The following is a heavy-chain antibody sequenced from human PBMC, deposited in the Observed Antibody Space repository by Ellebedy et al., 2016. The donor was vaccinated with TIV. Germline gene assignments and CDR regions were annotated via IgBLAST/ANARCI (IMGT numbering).Heavy chain of an antibody. V-gene: IGHV4-34*01. J-gene: IGHJ4*02. CDR3: ARRRAAGTPFDY. Sequence: MPSETLSLTCAVYGGSFSGYYWSWIRQPPGKGLEWIGEINHSGSTNYNPSLKSRVTVSVDTSKNQFSLKLSSVTAADTAVYYCARRRAAGTPFDYWGQGTLVTVSS. CDR2: INHSGST. D-gene: IGHD6-13*01. CDR1: GGSFSGYY.